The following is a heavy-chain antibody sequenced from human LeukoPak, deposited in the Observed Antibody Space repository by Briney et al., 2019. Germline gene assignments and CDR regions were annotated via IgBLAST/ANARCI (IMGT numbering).Heavy chain of an antibody. V-gene: IGHV4-39*02. CDR1: GASPSVSVRN. CDR3: WAGHATAFDP. D-gene: IGHD6-19*01. CDR2: IYYSGSN. J-gene: IGHJ5*02. Sequence: PSETLSLTCTVSGASPSVSVRNWGWARQPPGEGLEWLARIYYSGSNSYSPSLESRVPMSVDTPKTHCSLKLRSLTPTDTPVIYCWAGHATAFDPWGQGTLVTVSP.